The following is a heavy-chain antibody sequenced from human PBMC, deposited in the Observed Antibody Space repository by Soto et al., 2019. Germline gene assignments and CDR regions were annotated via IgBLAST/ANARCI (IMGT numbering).Heavy chain of an antibody. J-gene: IGHJ5*02. Sequence: SVKVSCQASGYTFAGYYLHWLREAPGQGLEWMGWINPNSGGTNYAQKFQGRVTMTRDTSISTAYMELSRLRSDDTAVYYCARGEYSSPGTFDPWGQGTLVTFSS. V-gene: IGHV1-2*02. D-gene: IGHD6-6*01. CDR3: ARGEYSSPGTFDP. CDR2: INPNSGGT. CDR1: GYTFAGYY.